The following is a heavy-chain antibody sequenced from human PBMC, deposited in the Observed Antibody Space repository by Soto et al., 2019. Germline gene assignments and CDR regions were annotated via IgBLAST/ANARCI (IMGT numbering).Heavy chain of an antibody. Sequence: GESLKISCKGSGYSFTSYWIGWVRQMPGKGLEWMGIIYPGDSDTRYSPSFQGQVTISADKSISTAYLQWSSLKASDTAMYYCARQTGHYYDSSGYYEPEYYFDYWGQGTLVTVSS. CDR1: GYSFTSYW. J-gene: IGHJ4*02. V-gene: IGHV5-51*01. CDR3: ARQTGHYYDSSGYYEPEYYFDY. CDR2: IYPGDSDT. D-gene: IGHD3-22*01.